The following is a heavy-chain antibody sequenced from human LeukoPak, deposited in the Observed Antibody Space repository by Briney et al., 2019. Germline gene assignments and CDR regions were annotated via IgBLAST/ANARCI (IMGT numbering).Heavy chain of an antibody. CDR2: ISYDGSNK. CDR3: ARDIRDPLDPIQH. V-gene: IGHV3-30*04. J-gene: IGHJ1*01. CDR1: GFTFSSYA. D-gene: IGHD3-3*01. Sequence: GRSLRLSCAASGFTFSSYAMHWVRQAPGKGLEWVAVISYDGSNKYYADSVKGRFTISRDNSKNTLYLQMNSLRAEDTAVYYCARDIRDPLDPIQHWGQGTLVTVSS.